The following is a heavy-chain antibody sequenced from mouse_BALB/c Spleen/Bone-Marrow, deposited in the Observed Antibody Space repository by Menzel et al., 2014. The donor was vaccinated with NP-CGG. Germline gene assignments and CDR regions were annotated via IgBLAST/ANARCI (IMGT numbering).Heavy chain of an antibody. J-gene: IGHJ4*01. Sequence: VQLQQPGAELVKPGASVKLSCTASGFNIKDTYMHWVKQRPEQGLEWIGRIDPANGNTKYDQKFQGKATITADTSSNTAYLQLSSITSEDASVYYCARWEYYAMDCWGQGASVAVSS. D-gene: IGHD4-1*01. CDR3: ARWEYYAMDC. V-gene: IGHV14-3*02. CDR1: GFNIKDTY. CDR2: IDPANGNT.